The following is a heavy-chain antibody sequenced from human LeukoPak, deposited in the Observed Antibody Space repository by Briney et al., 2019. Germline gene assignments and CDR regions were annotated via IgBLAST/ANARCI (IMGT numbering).Heavy chain of an antibody. Sequence: GRSLRLSCAASGFTFSDYGFHWVRQAPGKGLEWLAVIWYDGSNKYYADSVKGRFTISRDNSKNTLYLQMNSLRAEDTAVYYCARDLGTMNYFFDYWGQGTLVTVSS. CDR1: GFTFSDYG. D-gene: IGHD3-22*01. CDR2: IWYDGSNK. CDR3: ARDLGTMNYFFDY. J-gene: IGHJ4*02. V-gene: IGHV3-33*01.